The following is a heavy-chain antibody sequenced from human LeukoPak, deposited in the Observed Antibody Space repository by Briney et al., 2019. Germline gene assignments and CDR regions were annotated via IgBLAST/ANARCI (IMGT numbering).Heavy chain of an antibody. J-gene: IGHJ4*02. CDR3: ARDGPYCSGGSCYFDY. Sequence: GGSLRLSCAASGFTFSSYAMSWVRQAPGKGLEWVSAISGSGGSTYYADSVKGRFTISRDNAKNSLYLQMNSLRAEDTALYHCARDGPYCSGGSCYFDYWGQGTLVTVSS. CDR2: ISGSGGST. D-gene: IGHD2-15*01. CDR1: GFTFSSYA. V-gene: IGHV3-23*01.